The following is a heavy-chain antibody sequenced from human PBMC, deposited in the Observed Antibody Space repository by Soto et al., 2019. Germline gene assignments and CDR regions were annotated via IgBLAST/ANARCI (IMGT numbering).Heavy chain of an antibody. V-gene: IGHV4-39*01. Sequence: SETLSLTCSVSGDSMRGYHFYWGWIRQAPGRGLEWIGSAYFSGGNTYYSPSLKSRVSISVDTSKNEFSLRLTSLTAADTAVYFCAYGSSSAWIDYWGQGTLVTVSS. CDR3: AYGSSSAWIDY. D-gene: IGHD6-25*01. CDR1: GDSMRGYHFY. J-gene: IGHJ4*02. CDR2: AYFSGGNT.